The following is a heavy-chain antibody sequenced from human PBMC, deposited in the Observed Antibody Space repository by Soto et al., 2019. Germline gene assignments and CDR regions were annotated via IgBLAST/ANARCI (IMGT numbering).Heavy chain of an antibody. Sequence: QVQLVESGGGVVQPGRSLRLSCAASGFTFSSYGMHWVRQAPGKGLEWVAVIWYDGSNKYYADSVKGRFTISRDNYKTALYLQMNSLRAEDTAVYYCASLRVGATPNEHFDYWGQGTLVTVSS. CDR1: GFTFSSYG. CDR3: ASLRVGATPNEHFDY. V-gene: IGHV3-33*01. D-gene: IGHD1-26*01. CDR2: IWYDGSNK. J-gene: IGHJ4*02.